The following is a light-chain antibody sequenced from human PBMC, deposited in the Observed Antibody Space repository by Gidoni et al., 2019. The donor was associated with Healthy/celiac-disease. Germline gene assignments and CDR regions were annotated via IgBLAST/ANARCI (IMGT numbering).Light chain of an antibody. J-gene: IGLJ3*02. Sequence: QSVLTQPPSVSGAPGQRVTIPCTGSSSNIGAGYDVHWYQQLPGTAPKLLIYGNSNRPSGVPDRFSGSKSGTSASLAIPGLQAEDEADYYCQSYDSSLSGWVFGGGTKLTVL. CDR1: SSNIGAGYD. CDR2: GNS. CDR3: QSYDSSLSGWV. V-gene: IGLV1-40*01.